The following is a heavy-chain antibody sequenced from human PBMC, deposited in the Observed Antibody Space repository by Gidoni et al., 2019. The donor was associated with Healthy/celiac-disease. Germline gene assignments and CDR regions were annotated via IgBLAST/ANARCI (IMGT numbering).Heavy chain of an antibody. CDR3: ARATRQWLVDY. CDR1: GYTFTSYY. J-gene: IGHJ4*02. CDR2: INPSGGST. V-gene: IGHV1-46*01. Sequence: QVQLVQSGAEVKKPGASVKGSCKASGYTFTSYYMHWVRQAPGQGLEWMGIINPSGGSTSYAQKFQGRVTMTRDTSTSTVYMELSSLRSEDTAVYYCARATRQWLVDYWGQGTLVTVSS. D-gene: IGHD6-19*01.